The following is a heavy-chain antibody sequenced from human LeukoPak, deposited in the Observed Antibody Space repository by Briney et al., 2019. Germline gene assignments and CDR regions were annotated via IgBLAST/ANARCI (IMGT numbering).Heavy chain of an antibody. CDR1: GGSFSGYY. Sequence: SETLSLTCAVYGGSFSGYYWSWIRQPPGKGLEWIGEINHSGSTNYNPSLKSRVTISVDTSKNQFSLKLSSVTAADTAVYYCARSVDLSRSTSCYNPRAFDYWGQGTLVTVSS. CDR3: ARSVDLSRSTSCYNPRAFDY. CDR2: INHSGST. J-gene: IGHJ4*02. V-gene: IGHV4-34*01. D-gene: IGHD2-2*02.